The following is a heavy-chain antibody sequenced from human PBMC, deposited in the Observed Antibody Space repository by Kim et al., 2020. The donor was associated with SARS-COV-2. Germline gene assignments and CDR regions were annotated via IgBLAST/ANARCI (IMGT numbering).Heavy chain of an antibody. Sequence: SETLSLTCTVSGGSISSSSYYWGWIRQPPGKGLEWIGSIYYSGSTYYNPSLKSRVTISVDTSKNQFSLKLSSVTAADTAVYYCARHGSGYYSVSVWFDPWGQGTLVTVSS. J-gene: IGHJ5*02. CDR1: GGSISSSSYY. CDR2: IYYSGST. D-gene: IGHD3-22*01. CDR3: ARHGSGYYSVSVWFDP. V-gene: IGHV4-39*01.